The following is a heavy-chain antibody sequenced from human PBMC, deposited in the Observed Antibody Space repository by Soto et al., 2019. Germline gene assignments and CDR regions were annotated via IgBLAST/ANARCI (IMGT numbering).Heavy chain of an antibody. CDR2: ISGSGGST. V-gene: IGHV3-23*01. D-gene: IGHD3-3*01. Sequence: VGSLRLSCAASGFTFSSYAMSWVRQAPGKGLEWVSAISGSGGSTYYADSVKGRFTISRDNSKNTLYLQMNSLRAEDTAVYYCAKGGFGWDQKSPDYWGQGTLVRVSS. CDR3: AKGGFGWDQKSPDY. J-gene: IGHJ4*02. CDR1: GFTFSSYA.